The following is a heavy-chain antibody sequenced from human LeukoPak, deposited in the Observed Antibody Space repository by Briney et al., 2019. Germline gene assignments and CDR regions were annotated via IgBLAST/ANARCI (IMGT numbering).Heavy chain of an antibody. CDR2: IWYEGSDK. V-gene: IGHV3-33*01. CDR3: ARVGCTGGSCLAYNYYAMDV. Sequence: GGSQRLSCAPSGFTFNTYGMNWARQAPGRGREWVAIIWYEGSDKYYAESVKGRFTISRDNFKNTMYLQVNSLRAEDTAVYYCARVGCTGGSCLAYNYYAMDVWGQGTTVTVSS. CDR1: GFTFNTYG. D-gene: IGHD2-15*01. J-gene: IGHJ6*02.